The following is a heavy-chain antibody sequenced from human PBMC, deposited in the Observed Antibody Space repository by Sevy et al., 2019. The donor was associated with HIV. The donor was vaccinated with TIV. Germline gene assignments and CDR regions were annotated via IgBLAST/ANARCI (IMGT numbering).Heavy chain of an antibody. CDR1: GDSIRSYY. Sequence: SDTLSLTCTVSGDSIRSYYWSWIRQPPGKGLEWIGYLYYSGITNYNPSLKSRVTISVDMSKNQFSLKLTSVTAADTAVYYCARTTPYYYYGVDVWGQGTTVTVSS. CDR2: LYYSGIT. CDR3: ARTTPYYYYGVDV. J-gene: IGHJ6*02. V-gene: IGHV4-59*01. D-gene: IGHD4-17*01.